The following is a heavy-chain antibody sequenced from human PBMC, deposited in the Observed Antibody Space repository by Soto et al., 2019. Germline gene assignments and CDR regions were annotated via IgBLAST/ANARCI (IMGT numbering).Heavy chain of an antibody. Sequence: EVQLLESGGGLVQPGGSLRLSCAASGFTFSSYAMSWVRQAPGKGLEWVSAISGSGGTKYYADSVKGRFTISRDTSNNTLYLQMNSLRAEDTALYYCAKDRLGATPYYFDYWGQGTLVTVST. CDR1: GFTFSSYA. D-gene: IGHD1-26*01. V-gene: IGHV3-23*01. CDR3: AKDRLGATPYYFDY. J-gene: IGHJ4*02. CDR2: ISGSGGTK.